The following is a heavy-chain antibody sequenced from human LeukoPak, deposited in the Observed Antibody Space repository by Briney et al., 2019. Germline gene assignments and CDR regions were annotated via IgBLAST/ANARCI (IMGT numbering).Heavy chain of an antibody. D-gene: IGHD4-17*01. Sequence: SETQSLTCTVSGGSISSYYWSWIRQPPGKGLEWIGYIYYSGSTNYNPSLKSRVTISVDTSKNQFSLKLSSVTAADTAVYYCARETYGAVDYWGQGTLVTVSS. J-gene: IGHJ4*02. CDR2: IYYSGST. CDR1: GGSISSYY. V-gene: IGHV4-59*01. CDR3: ARETYGAVDY.